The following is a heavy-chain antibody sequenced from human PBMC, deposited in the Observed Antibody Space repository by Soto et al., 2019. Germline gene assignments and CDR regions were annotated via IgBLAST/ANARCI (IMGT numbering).Heavy chain of an antibody. D-gene: IGHD3-22*01. Sequence: QVQLVQSGAEVKKPGSSVKVSCKASGGTFSSYAISWVRQAPGQGLEWMGGIIPIFGTANYAQKFQGRVTINADESTSTAYMEMSSLRSEDTAVYYCAGGTYYYDSRVTGLDYWGQGTLVTVSS. V-gene: IGHV1-69*01. CDR3: AGGTYYYDSRVTGLDY. CDR2: IIPIFGTA. J-gene: IGHJ4*02. CDR1: GGTFSSYA.